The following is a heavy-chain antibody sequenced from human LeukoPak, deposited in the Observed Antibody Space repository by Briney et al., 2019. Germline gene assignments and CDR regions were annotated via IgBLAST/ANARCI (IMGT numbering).Heavy chain of an antibody. CDR2: IIPIFGTA. Sequence: ASVKVSCKASGGTFSSYAISWVRQAPGQGLEWMGGIIPIFGTANYAQKFQGRVTITADESTSTAYMELSSLRSEDTAVYYCARRRYGSGSYPPFDPWGQGTLVTVSS. CDR1: GGTFSSYA. CDR3: ARRRYGSGSYPPFDP. D-gene: IGHD3-10*01. V-gene: IGHV1-69*13. J-gene: IGHJ5*02.